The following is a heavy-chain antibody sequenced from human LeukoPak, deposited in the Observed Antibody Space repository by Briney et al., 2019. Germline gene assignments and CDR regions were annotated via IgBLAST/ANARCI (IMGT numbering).Heavy chain of an antibody. Sequence: SETLSLPCTVSGGSISSVSDYWNWIRQPAGKGLEWIGRMYTSGSSNYNPSLKSRVTISVDTSKNQVSLKLSSVTAADMAIYYCARATAWIDAFDFWGQGTMVTVSS. CDR1: GGSISSVSDY. J-gene: IGHJ3*01. V-gene: IGHV4-61*02. D-gene: IGHD5-12*01. CDR2: MYTSGSS. CDR3: ARATAWIDAFDF.